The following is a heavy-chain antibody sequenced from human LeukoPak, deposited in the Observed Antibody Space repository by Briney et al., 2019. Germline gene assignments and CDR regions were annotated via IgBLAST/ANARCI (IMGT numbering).Heavy chain of an antibody. J-gene: IGHJ3*01. D-gene: IGHD3-10*01. V-gene: IGHV5-51*01. CDR2: IFPRDSDT. CDR3: ARPDGSGTYAFDV. Sequence: MSGESLKISCQGSGYTFTNYWIGWVRQMPGKGLEWMGFIFPRDSDTTYSPSLQGQVTISADKSINTAYLQWRSLKASDTAMYYCARPDGSGTYAFDVWGQGTMVTVS. CDR1: GYTFTNYW.